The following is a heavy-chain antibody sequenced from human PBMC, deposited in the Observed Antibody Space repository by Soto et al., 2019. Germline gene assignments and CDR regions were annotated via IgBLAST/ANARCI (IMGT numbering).Heavy chain of an antibody. CDR3: ARGGSSWSRDKWFDP. D-gene: IGHD6-13*01. CDR2: MNPNSGNT. Sequence: ASVKVSCKASGYTFTSYGINWVRQATEQWLEWMGWMNPNSGNTRYAQKFQGRVTMTRNTSISTAYMELSSLRSEDKAVYYCARGGSSWSRDKWFDPWGQGTLVTVSS. J-gene: IGHJ5*02. CDR1: GYTFTSYG. V-gene: IGHV1-8*02.